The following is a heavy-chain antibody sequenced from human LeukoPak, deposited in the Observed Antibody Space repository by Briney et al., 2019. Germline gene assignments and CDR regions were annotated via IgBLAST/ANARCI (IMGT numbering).Heavy chain of an antibody. V-gene: IGHV1-3*01. CDR1: GYTFINFA. CDR2: INAGNGNT. J-gene: IGHJ4*02. CDR3: ARGPRAAADDY. Sequence: ASVKVSCKASGYTFINFAINWGRQAPGQRPEWMGWINAGNGNTKYSQKFQGRVTITRDTSASTAYMELSSLTSEATAVYYCARGPRAAADDYWGQGTLVTVSS. D-gene: IGHD6-13*01.